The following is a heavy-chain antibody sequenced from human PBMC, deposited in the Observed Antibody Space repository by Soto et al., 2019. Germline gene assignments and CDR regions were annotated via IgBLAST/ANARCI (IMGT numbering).Heavy chain of an antibody. Sequence: QVQLQESGPGLVKPSQTLSLTCTVSGGSISSGGYYWSWIRQHPGKGLEWIGYIYYSGSTYYNPSLKSRVTISVDTSKNQFSLKLSSVTAADTAVYYCARDSPVLGYCSGGSCYSPGPWFDPWGQGTLVTVSS. V-gene: IGHV4-31*03. CDR1: GGSISSGGYY. D-gene: IGHD2-15*01. CDR2: IYYSGST. CDR3: ARDSPVLGYCSGGSCYSPGPWFDP. J-gene: IGHJ5*02.